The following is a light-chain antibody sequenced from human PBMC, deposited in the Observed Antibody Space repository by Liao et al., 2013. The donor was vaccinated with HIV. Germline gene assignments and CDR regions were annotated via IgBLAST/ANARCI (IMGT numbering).Light chain of an antibody. Sequence: SYELTQPPSVSVSPGQTARITCSGDALPKQYAYWYQQKPGQAPVLLIYKDSERPSGIPERFSGSSSGTTVTLTISGVQAEDEADYYCQSADSGGIHVVFGGGTKLTVL. CDR1: ALPKQY. J-gene: IGLJ2*01. CDR2: KDS. CDR3: QSADSGGIHVV. V-gene: IGLV3-25*03.